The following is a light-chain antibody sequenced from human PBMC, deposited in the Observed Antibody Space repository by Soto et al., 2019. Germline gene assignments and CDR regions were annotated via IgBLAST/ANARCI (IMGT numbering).Light chain of an antibody. V-gene: IGKV1-5*03. Sequence: DIQMTQSPSTLSASVGDRVTITCRASQSISSWLAWYQQKPGKAPKLLIYKASSLESGVPSRFSGSGSGTEFTLTISSLQPDDFATYYYQQYNSYSPGGTFGQGTKVEIK. CDR2: KAS. J-gene: IGKJ1*01. CDR1: QSISSW. CDR3: QQYNSYSPGGT.